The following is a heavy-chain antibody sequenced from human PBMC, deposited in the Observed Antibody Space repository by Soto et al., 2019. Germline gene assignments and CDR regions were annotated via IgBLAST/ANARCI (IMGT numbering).Heavy chain of an antibody. V-gene: IGHV3-21*01. CDR1: GFTFSSYS. CDR3: ASLGLYSSSTSCYTVDY. J-gene: IGHJ4*02. Sequence: EVQLVESGGGLVKPGGSLRLSCAASGFTFSSYSMNWVRQAPGKGLEWVSSISSSSSYIYYADSVKGRFTISRDNAKNSLYLQMNSLRAEDTAVYYRASLGLYSSSTSCYTVDYWGQGTLVTVSS. CDR2: ISSSSSYI. D-gene: IGHD2-2*02.